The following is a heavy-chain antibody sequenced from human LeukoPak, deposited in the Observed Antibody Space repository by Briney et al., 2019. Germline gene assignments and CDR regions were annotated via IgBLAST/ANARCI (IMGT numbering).Heavy chain of an antibody. V-gene: IGHV3-7*05. CDR1: GFTFSSHW. J-gene: IGHJ6*02. CDR2: IKQDGSEK. Sequence: GGSLRLSCAASGFTFSSHWMSWVCQAPGKGLEWVANIKQDGSEKYYVDSVKGRFTISRDNAKNSLYLQMNSLRAEDTAVYYCARYMAPYDILTGSWDYYYYGIDVWGQGTTVTVSS. CDR3: ARYMAPYDILTGSWDYYYYGIDV. D-gene: IGHD3-9*01.